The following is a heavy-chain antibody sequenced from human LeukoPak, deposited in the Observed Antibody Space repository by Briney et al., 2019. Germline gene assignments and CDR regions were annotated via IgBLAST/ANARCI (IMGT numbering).Heavy chain of an antibody. V-gene: IGHV3-21*01. J-gene: IGHJ3*02. D-gene: IGHD3-22*01. Sequence: GGSLRLSCAASGFTFSSYSMNWVRQAPGKGLEWVSSISSSSSYIYYADSVKGRFTISRDNAKNSLYLQMNSLRAEDTAVYYCARGLGYYDSSGYPHAFDIWGQGTMVTVSS. CDR3: ARGLGYYDSSGYPHAFDI. CDR1: GFTFSSYS. CDR2: ISSSSSYI.